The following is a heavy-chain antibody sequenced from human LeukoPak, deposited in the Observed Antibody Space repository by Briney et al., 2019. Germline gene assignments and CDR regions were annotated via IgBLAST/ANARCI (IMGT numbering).Heavy chain of an antibody. CDR3: ARDRSFYGDAYDV. Sequence: GGSLRLSCAASGFTFRNFWMTWVRQAPGRGLEWVATIKGDGSETFHVDSAKGRITISRDNANNSLHLQMNGLRVDDTAAYYCARDRSFYGDAYDVWGQGTMVTVST. CDR1: GFTFRNFW. V-gene: IGHV3-7*01. J-gene: IGHJ3*01. CDR2: IKGDGSET. D-gene: IGHD1-26*01.